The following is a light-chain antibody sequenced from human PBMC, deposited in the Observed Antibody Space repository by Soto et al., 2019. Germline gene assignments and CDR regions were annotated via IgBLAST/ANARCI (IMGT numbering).Light chain of an antibody. CDR1: QSVSSSY. J-gene: IGKJ1*01. Sequence: EIVLTQSPGTLSLSPGERVTLSCRASQSVSSSYLGWYQQKPGQAPRLLLYGASSRATGIPDRFSGSGSGTDFTLTISRLEPEDFAVYYCQQYGTSPRTFGQGTKVEIK. V-gene: IGKV3-20*01. CDR3: QQYGTSPRT. CDR2: GAS.